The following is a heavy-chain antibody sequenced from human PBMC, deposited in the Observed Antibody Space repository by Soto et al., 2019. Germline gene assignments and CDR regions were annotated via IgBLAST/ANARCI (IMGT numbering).Heavy chain of an antibody. CDR1: GASISSYY. J-gene: IGHJ5*02. CDR3: ARDRIAVAQRGDYNWFDP. D-gene: IGHD6-19*01. V-gene: IGHV4-59*01. Sequence: SETLSLTCSVSGASISSYYWSWIRQPPGKGLEWIGYIYYSGSTNYNPSLKSRVTISVDTSKNQFSLKLSSVTAADTAVYYCARDRIAVAQRGDYNWFDPWGQGTLVTVSS. CDR2: IYYSGST.